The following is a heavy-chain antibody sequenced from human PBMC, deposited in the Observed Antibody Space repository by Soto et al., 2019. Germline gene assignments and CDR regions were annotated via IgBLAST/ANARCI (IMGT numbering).Heavy chain of an antibody. CDR1: GGSISSSSYY. D-gene: IGHD1-7*01. J-gene: IGHJ4*02. CDR2: IYYSGST. CDR3: ARHVTLRITGTTPHFDY. Sequence: SETLSLTCTVSGGSISSSSYYWGWIRQPPGKGLEWIGSIYYSGSTYYNPSLKSRVTISVDTSKNQFSLKLSSVTAADTAVYYCARHVTLRITGTTPHFDYWGQGTLVTVSS. V-gene: IGHV4-39*01.